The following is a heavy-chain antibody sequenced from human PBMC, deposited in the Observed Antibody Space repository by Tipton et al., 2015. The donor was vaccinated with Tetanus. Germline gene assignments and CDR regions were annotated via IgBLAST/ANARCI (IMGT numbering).Heavy chain of an antibody. CDR1: GYTFTNFW. V-gene: IGHV5-51*01. J-gene: IGHJ4*02. CDR3: ARTGSPFDY. CDR2: IYPGDSRV. D-gene: IGHD3-10*01. Sequence: VQLVQSGAEVKKPGESLKISCKTSGYTFTNFWIGWVRQMPGKGLKWMGIIYPGDSRVIYSPPFQGHITISADKSIITAYLHWSSLQPSDTAMYLCARTGSPFDYWGQGTPITVSS.